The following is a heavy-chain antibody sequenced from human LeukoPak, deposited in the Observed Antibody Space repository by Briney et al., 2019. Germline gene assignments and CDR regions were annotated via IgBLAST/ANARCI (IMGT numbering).Heavy chain of an antibody. CDR1: GFSFSDTA. J-gene: IGHJ4*02. CDR3: ARERLLWFGELSSYFDY. V-gene: IGHV3-53*01. Sequence: GGSLRLSCAASGFSFSDTAMSWVRQAPGKGLEWVSVIYSGGSTYYADSVKGRFTISRDNSKNTLYLQMNSLRAEDTAVYYCARERLLWFGELSSYFDYWGQGTLVTVSS. D-gene: IGHD3-10*01. CDR2: IYSGGST.